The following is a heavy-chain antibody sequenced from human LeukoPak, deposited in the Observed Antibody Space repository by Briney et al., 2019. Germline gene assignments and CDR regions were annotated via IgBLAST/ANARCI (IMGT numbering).Heavy chain of an antibody. Sequence: GGSLRLSCAASGLTFSNYAMHWVRQSPGKGPEYVSAISTTGGSTYYADSVKGRFAISRDNSKNTLYLQMSSLTAEDTAVYYCVKGWIQAVSNFCWGQGTLVTVSS. J-gene: IGHJ4*02. CDR1: GLTFSNYA. CDR2: ISTTGGST. V-gene: IGHV3-64D*06. CDR3: VKGWIQAVSNFC. D-gene: IGHD5-18*01.